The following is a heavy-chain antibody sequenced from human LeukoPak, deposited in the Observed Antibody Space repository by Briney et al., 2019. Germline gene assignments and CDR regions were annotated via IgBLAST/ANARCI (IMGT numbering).Heavy chain of an antibody. V-gene: IGHV3-23*01. D-gene: IGHD3-3*01. CDR3: AKDPVYYDFWSGYQNYFDY. CDR2: FSGRGGST. J-gene: IGHJ4*02. Sequence: PGGSLRLSCAASGFTFSSYAMSWVRQAPGKGLGWVSAFSGRGGSTYYADSVKSRFTISRDNSKNTLYLQMNTLRAEDTAVYYCAKDPVYYDFWSGYQNYFDYWGQGTLVTVSS. CDR1: GFTFSSYA.